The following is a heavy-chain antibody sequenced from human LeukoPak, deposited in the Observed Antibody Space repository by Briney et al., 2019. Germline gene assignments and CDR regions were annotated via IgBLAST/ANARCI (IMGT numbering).Heavy chain of an antibody. CDR1: GFTFSDYY. J-gene: IGHJ4*02. V-gene: IGHV3-11*05. D-gene: IGHD3-9*01. CDR2: ISSSSSYT. Sequence: GGSLRLSCAASGFTFSDYYMSWIRQAPGKGLEWVSYISSSSSYTNYADSVKGRFTISRDNAKNSLYLQMISLRAEDTAVYYCARAPSLRYFDWLSYLHFDYWGQGTLVSVSS. CDR3: ARAPSLRYFDWLSYLHFDY.